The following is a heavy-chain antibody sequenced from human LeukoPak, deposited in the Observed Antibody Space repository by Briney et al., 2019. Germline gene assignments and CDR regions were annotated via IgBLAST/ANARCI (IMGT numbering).Heavy chain of an antibody. CDR1: GDSISSGDYF. V-gene: IGHV4-30-4*01. Sequence: SETLSLTCTVSGDSISSGDYFWNWIRQPPGKGLEWIGNIDYSGSTYYNVSLKSRVTISVDTSKNQFSLKLSSVTAADTAVYYCARDENPRTFDAFDIWGQGTMVTVSS. CDR3: ARDENPRTFDAFDI. CDR2: IDYSGST. D-gene: IGHD1-14*01. J-gene: IGHJ3*02.